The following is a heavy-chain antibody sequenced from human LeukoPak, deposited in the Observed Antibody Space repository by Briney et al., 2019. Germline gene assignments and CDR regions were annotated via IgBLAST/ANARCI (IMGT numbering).Heavy chain of an antibody. CDR1: GYSFTSYW. V-gene: IGHV5-51*01. CDR3: AIFKQYLRPDY. J-gene: IGHJ4*02. CDR2: TYPGDSDT. Sequence: GDSLKISCKGSGYSFTSYWIGWVRQMPGKGLEWMGITYPGDSDTRYSPSFQGQVTISADKSISTGYLQWSSLKASDTAIYYCAIFKQYLRPDYWGQGTLVTVSS. D-gene: IGHD2/OR15-2a*01.